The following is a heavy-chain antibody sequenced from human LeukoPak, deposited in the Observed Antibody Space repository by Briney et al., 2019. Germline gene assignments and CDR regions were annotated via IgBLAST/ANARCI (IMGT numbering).Heavy chain of an antibody. Sequence: ASVKVSCKTSGYTFTTYGISWLRQAPGHGLEWMGWISAHKGDTEYAQKFQGRVTTTRDTSTSTAYMELQSLTSDDTAVYYCARADIIVVAGATPVGSGFEYWGQGALITVS. J-gene: IGHJ4*02. CDR3: ARADIIVVAGATPVGSGFEY. V-gene: IGHV1-18*01. CDR1: GYTFTTYG. D-gene: IGHD2-15*01. CDR2: ISAHKGDT.